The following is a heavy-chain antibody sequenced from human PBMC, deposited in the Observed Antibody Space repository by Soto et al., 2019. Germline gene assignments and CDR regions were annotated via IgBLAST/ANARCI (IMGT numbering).Heavy chain of an antibody. CDR2: VHHRGTT. J-gene: IGHJ5*02. V-gene: IGHV4-4*02. CDR3: ARVRQYCSATSCYLDL. CDR1: GASISSSNW. Sequence: SETLSLTCAVSGASISSSNWWHWVRQPPGKGLEWIGEVHHRGTTNYNPSLKSRVAISVDKSKNQFSLKLNSVTAADTAVYYCARVRQYCSATSCYLDLWGQGTLVTVSS. D-gene: IGHD2-2*01.